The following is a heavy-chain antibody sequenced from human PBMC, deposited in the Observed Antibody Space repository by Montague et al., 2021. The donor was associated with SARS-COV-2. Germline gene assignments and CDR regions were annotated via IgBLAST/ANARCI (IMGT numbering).Heavy chain of an antibody. Sequence: SETLSLTCSVSGDSITNHYWSWIRQPAGKGLEWIGRMHFTGKTNFSPFFSSRLTMSADTSRNQFSLKLTSVTAADTAIYFCARDRFDFGAGRQGTIDFWGQGTLVTVSS. V-gene: IGHV4-4*07. J-gene: IGHJ4*02. CDR2: MHFTGKT. D-gene: IGHD3-10*01. CDR3: ARDRFDFGAGRQGTIDF. CDR1: GDSITNHY.